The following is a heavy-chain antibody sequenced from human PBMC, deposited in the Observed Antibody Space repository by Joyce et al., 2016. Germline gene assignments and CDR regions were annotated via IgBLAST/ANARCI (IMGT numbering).Heavy chain of an antibody. CDR1: GFTFSSTW. CDR3: AGDNYFAVDY. Sequence: EVNLVESGGGVVQPGGSLRLSCAASGFTFSSTWMNWFSPTPGTELVRVSRIKRNKSTYYADSVKGRSTISRDNAKKAHYLQMNRLGAEDTAVYYCAGDNYFAVDYWCRGALVTISS. J-gene: IGHJ4*02. D-gene: IGHD2/OR15-2a*01. CDR2: IKRNKST. V-gene: IGHV3-74*01.